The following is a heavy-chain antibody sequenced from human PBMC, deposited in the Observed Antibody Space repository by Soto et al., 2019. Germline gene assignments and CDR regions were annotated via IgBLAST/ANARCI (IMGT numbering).Heavy chain of an antibody. V-gene: IGHV1-18*01. D-gene: IGHD5-12*01. CDR3: ARCEWLRHYQSPFDI. CDR2: ISAYNGNT. J-gene: IGHJ3*02. CDR1: GYTFTSYG. Sequence: QVQLVQSGAEVKKPGASVKVSCKASGYTFTSYGISWVRQAPGQGLEWMGWISAYNGNTNYAQKLQGRVTMTTDTSTSTAYMELWSLRSDDTAVYYCARCEWLRHYQSPFDIWGQGTMVTVSS.